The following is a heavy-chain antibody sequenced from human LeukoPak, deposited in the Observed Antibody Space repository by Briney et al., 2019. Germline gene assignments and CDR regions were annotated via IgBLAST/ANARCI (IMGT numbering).Heavy chain of an antibody. J-gene: IGHJ3*02. CDR1: GFTFSSYS. CDR3: ARSIGELREAFDI. CDR2: ISSSSSTI. V-gene: IGHV3-48*04. D-gene: IGHD1-26*01. Sequence: GGSLRLSCAASGFTFSSYSMNWVRQAPGKGLEWVSYISSSSSTIYYADSVKGRFTISRDNAKNSLYLQMNSLRAEDTAVYYCARSIGELREAFDIWGQGTMVTVSS.